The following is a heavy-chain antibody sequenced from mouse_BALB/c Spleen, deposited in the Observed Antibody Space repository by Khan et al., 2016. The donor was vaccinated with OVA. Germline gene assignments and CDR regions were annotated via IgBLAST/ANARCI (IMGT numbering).Heavy chain of an antibody. CDR1: GFTFSSFG. CDR3: ARSYFYGYYFDQ. V-gene: IGHV5-17*02. J-gene: IGHJ2*01. CDR2: ISGDSSTI. Sequence: EVELVESGGGLVQPGGSRKLSCVASGFTFSSFGMPWVRQAPEKGLEWVAYISGDSSTIYYTDTVMGRFSISRDNPKNTLFLQMASLRSEDMAMYYCARSYFYGYYFDQWGQGTTLTVSS. D-gene: IGHD1-1*01.